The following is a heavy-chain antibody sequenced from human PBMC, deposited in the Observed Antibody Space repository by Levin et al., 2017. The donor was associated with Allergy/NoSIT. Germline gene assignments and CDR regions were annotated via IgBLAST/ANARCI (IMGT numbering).Heavy chain of an antibody. CDR3: ATGPASTYYFDY. CDR1: EFTLTNAW. V-gene: IGHV3-15*01. D-gene: IGHD2/OR15-2a*01. Sequence: GGSLRLSCTSSEFTLTNAWMSWVRQAPGKGLEWVGRLRSKTAGGTTDYAAPVKGRFTISRDHSKNTLYLQMDSLKTEDTAVYYCATGPASTYYFDYWGQGTLVTVSS. CDR2: LRSKTAGGTT. J-gene: IGHJ4*02.